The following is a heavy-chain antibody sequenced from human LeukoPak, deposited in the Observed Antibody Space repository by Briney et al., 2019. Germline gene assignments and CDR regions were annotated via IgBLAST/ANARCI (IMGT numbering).Heavy chain of an antibody. Sequence: PETLSLTCSVSGGSISGYYWSWIREPPRKGLEWIGFIYHTGSPDYNPSLKSRVTISVDTSKNQFSLNLTSVTAADTAMYYCARASGGDGSGSLWGQGTLVTVSS. V-gene: IGHV4-59*01. J-gene: IGHJ4*02. D-gene: IGHD3-10*01. CDR3: ARASGGDGSGSL. CDR1: GGSISGYY. CDR2: IYHTGSP.